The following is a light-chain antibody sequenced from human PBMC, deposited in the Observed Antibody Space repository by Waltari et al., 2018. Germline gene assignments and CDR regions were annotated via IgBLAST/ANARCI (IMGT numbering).Light chain of an antibody. Sequence: QSALTQPASVSGTPGQSITISCTGTTSDVGNYNLVSWYQQHPGKAPKLIICEVIKRPSGVSDRCSGSKSGNTASLTISGLQAEDKADYYCCSYAGSGTYVFGTGTKVTVL. CDR2: EVI. J-gene: IGLJ1*01. CDR3: CSYAGSGTYV. CDR1: TSDVGNYNL. V-gene: IGLV2-23*02.